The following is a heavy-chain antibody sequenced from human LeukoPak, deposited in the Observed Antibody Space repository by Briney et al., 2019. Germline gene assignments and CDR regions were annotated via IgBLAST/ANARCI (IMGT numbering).Heavy chain of an antibody. CDR1: GLTLTSYA. Sequence: GGSLRLSCAASGLTLTSYAMNWVRQAPGKGLEWVAFIRYDGNNLLYADSVKGRFTISRDNAKNSLYLQMNSLRAEDTAVYYCARFPGRNYYDSSGFDYWGQGTLVTVSS. CDR2: IRYDGNNL. J-gene: IGHJ4*02. CDR3: ARFPGRNYYDSSGFDY. D-gene: IGHD3-22*01. V-gene: IGHV3-30*02.